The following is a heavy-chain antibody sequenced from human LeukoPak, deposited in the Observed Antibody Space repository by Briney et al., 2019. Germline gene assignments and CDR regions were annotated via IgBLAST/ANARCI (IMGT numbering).Heavy chain of an antibody. CDR1: GYTLTELS. D-gene: IGHD3-3*01. CDR3: ATVSEFWSGSQPRSR. V-gene: IGHV1-24*01. CDR2: FDPEDGET. Sequence: ASVKVSCKVSGYTLTELSMHWVRQAPGKGLEWMGGFDPEDGETIYAQKFQGRVTMTEDTSTDTAYMELSSLRSEDTAVYYCATVSEFWSGSQPRSRWGQGTLVTVSS. J-gene: IGHJ4*02.